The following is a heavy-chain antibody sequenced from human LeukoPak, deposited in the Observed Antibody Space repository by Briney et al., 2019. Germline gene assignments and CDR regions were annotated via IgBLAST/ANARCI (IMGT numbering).Heavy chain of an antibody. CDR3: ARDSGSGSYYYS. CDR1: GYTFTSYG. V-gene: IGHV1-18*01. J-gene: IGHJ4*02. D-gene: IGHD3-10*01. Sequence: AASVKVSCKASGYTFTSYGISWVRQAPGQGLEWMGWISAYNGNTNYAQKFQGRVTMTRDTSISTAYMELSRLRSDDTAVYYCARDSGSGSYYYSWGQGTLVTVSS. CDR2: ISAYNGNT.